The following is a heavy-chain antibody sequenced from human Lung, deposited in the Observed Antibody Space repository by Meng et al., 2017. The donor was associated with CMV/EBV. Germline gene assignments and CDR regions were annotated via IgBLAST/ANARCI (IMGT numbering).Heavy chain of an antibody. D-gene: IGHD5/OR15-5a*01. CDR2: INHSGST. CDR3: ARDSLYEPKYGTDV. Sequence: GSLRLSCAVYGGSFSGYYWSWIRQPPGKGLEWIGEINHSGSTNYNPSLKSRVTISVDTSKNQFSLKLSSVTAADTAVYYCARDSLYEPKYGTDVWGPGTTVTVSS. V-gene: IGHV4-34*01. J-gene: IGHJ6*02. CDR1: GGSFSGYY.